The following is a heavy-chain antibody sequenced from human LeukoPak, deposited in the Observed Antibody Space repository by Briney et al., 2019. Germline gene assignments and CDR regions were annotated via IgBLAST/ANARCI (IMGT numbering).Heavy chain of an antibody. CDR1: GGSISSYY. CDR2: IYYSGST. CDR3: ARHSTASGYLNYFDY. D-gene: IGHD1-1*01. V-gene: IGHV4-59*08. Sequence: SSETLSLTCTVSGGSISSYYWSWIRQPPGKGLEWIGYIYYSGSTNYNPSLKSRVTISVDTSKNQFSLKLSSVTDADTAVYYCARHSTASGYLNYFDYWGQGTLVTVSS. J-gene: IGHJ4*02.